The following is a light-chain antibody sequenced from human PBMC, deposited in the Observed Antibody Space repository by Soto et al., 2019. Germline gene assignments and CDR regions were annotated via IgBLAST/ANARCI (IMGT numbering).Light chain of an antibody. CDR3: CSYAGSRV. Sequence: QSALTQPASVSGSPGQSITISCTGTSSDVGSYNLVSWYQQHPGKAPKLMIYEGSKRPSGVSNRFSGSKSGNTAFLTISGLQAEGEADYYCCSYAGSRVFGGGTKLTVL. J-gene: IGLJ3*02. V-gene: IGLV2-23*01. CDR2: EGS. CDR1: SSDVGSYNL.